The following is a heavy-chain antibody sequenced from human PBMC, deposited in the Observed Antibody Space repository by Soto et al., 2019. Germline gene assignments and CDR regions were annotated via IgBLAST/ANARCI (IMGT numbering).Heavy chain of an antibody. D-gene: IGHD1-26*01. Sequence: EVQLVESGGGLVQPGGSLRLSCAASGFTFSSYEMNWVRQAPGKGLEWVSYISSSGSTIYYADSVKGRFTISRDNAKNSLYLQMNSLRAEDTAVYYCASSPVGATFDYWGQRTLVTVSS. CDR2: ISSSGSTI. J-gene: IGHJ4*02. V-gene: IGHV3-48*03. CDR1: GFTFSSYE. CDR3: ASSPVGATFDY.